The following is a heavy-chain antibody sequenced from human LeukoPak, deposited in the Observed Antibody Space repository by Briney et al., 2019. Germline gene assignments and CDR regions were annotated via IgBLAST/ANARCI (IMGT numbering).Heavy chain of an antibody. V-gene: IGHV3-74*01. CDR2: VIRDGSFT. J-gene: IGHJ4*02. Sequence: GGSLRLSCAASGFTFRSYWMHWVRQAPGKGLEWVSRVIRDGSFTNYADSVKGRFTISRDNAKNTLYLQMSSLRAEDTAVYFCVRDGDDFNFDYWGLGSLVTVSS. CDR3: VRDGDDFNFDY. CDR1: GFTFRSYW. D-gene: IGHD5-24*01.